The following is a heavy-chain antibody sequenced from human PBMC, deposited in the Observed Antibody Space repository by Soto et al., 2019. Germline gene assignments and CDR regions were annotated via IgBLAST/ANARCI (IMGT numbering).Heavy chain of an antibody. V-gene: IGHV1-18*01. CDR1: GYTFSNFG. J-gene: IGHJ3*01. CDR3: ARWTFASGGWYFGSFAV. Sequence: QVQLVQSAHEAKKPGASVKVSCKASGYTFSNFGIGWVRQAPGQGPEWMGWISTADGNTNYAQKVQERVTMTTDTSTTTAYMELRTLRSDDTAMYYCARWTFASGGWYFGSFAVWGPGTLVTVSS. CDR2: ISTADGNT. D-gene: IGHD6-19*01.